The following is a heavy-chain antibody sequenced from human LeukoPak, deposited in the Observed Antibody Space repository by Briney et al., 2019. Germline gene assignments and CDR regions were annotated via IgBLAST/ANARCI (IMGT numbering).Heavy chain of an antibody. D-gene: IGHD4-17*01. Sequence: NPSETLSLTCTVSGASISSSTYYWGRIRQPPGKGLEWIGSIYYSGSTYYNPSLKSRVTISVDTSKNQFSLKLSSVTAADTAVYYWARGLVTVTSGPLDYWGQGTLVTVSS. CDR1: GASISSSTYY. V-gene: IGHV4-39*07. CDR3: ARGLVTVTSGPLDY. CDR2: IYYSGST. J-gene: IGHJ4*02.